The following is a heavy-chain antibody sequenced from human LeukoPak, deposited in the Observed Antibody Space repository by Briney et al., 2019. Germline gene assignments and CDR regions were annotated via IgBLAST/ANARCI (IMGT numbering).Heavy chain of an antibody. Sequence: PSETLSLTCTVSGGSISSYYWSWIRQPPGKGLEWIGYIYYSGSTNYNPSLKSRVTISVDTSKNQFSLKLSSVTAADTAVYYCASTAYYDFWSGSSDAFDIWGQGTMVTVSS. D-gene: IGHD3-3*01. V-gene: IGHV4-59*01. J-gene: IGHJ3*02. CDR3: ASTAYYDFWSGSSDAFDI. CDR1: GGSISSYY. CDR2: IYYSGST.